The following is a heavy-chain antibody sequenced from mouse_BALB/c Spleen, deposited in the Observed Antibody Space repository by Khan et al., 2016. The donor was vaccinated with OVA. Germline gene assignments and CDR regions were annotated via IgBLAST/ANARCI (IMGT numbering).Heavy chain of an antibody. D-gene: IGHD2-14*01. Sequence: VKLEESGPGLVAPSQSLSITCTVSGFSLSRYNIHWVRQPPGKGLEWLGMIWGGGGTDYNSTLKSRLSIGKDNSKSQVFLKMNSLQTDDTAMYYCARAYYRYDGYYAMDYWGQGTSVTVSS. J-gene: IGHJ4*01. V-gene: IGHV2-6-4*01. CDR1: GFSLSRYN. CDR3: ARAYYRYDGYYAMDY. CDR2: IWGGGGT.